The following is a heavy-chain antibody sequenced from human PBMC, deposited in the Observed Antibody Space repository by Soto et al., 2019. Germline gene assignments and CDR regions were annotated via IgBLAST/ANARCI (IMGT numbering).Heavy chain of an antibody. D-gene: IGHD4-17*01. J-gene: IGHJ4*02. V-gene: IGHV4-59*01. CDR2: IYYSGST. Sequence: QVQLQESGPGLVKPSETLSLTCTVSGGSISSYYWSWIRQPPGKGLEWIGYIYYSGSTNYNPSLKSRVTISVDTSKNQFSLKLSSVTAADTAVYYCARGRGDYDYFDYWGQGTLVTVSS. CDR1: GGSISSYY. CDR3: ARGRGDYDYFDY.